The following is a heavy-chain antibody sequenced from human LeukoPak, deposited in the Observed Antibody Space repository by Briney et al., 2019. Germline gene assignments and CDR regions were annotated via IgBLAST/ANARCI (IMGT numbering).Heavy chain of an antibody. J-gene: IGHJ4*02. V-gene: IGHV3-48*02. D-gene: IGHD3-22*01. CDR2: ITASSTV. CDR1: GFTFSPYT. Sequence: SGGSLRLSCAASGFTFSPYTMIWVRQAPGKGLEWVSYITASSTVYYSDSVKGRFTISRDNAKNSLLLQMNSLRDEDTAVYYCAREGYDSSGYYNFDFWGQGTLVTVS. CDR3: AREGYDSSGYYNFDF.